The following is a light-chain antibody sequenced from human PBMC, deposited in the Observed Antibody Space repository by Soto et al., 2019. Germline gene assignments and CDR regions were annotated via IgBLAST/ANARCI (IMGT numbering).Light chain of an antibody. CDR1: IGSIGSNY. CDR3: QSYDTGYQV. Sequence: NFMLTQPHSVSASPGETVTISCTRNIGSIGSNYVQWYRQRPGSGPIPVIYEDDQRPSGVPDRFSGSIDISSNSASLSISGLETEEEADYYCQSYDTGYQVFGGGTKLTVL. V-gene: IGLV6-57*04. J-gene: IGLJ3*02. CDR2: EDD.